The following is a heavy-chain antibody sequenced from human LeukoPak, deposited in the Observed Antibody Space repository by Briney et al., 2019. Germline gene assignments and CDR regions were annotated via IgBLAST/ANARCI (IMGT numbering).Heavy chain of an antibody. J-gene: IGHJ4*02. CDR1: GFTFTGYY. Sequence: ASVKVSCKASGFTFTGYYMHWVRQAPGQGLEWMGWINPNSGGTNYAQKFQGRVTMTRDTSISTAYMELSRLRSDDTAVYYCARVGGRMIVVVPPFDYWGQGTLVTVSS. CDR2: INPNSGGT. V-gene: IGHV1-2*02. D-gene: IGHD3-22*01. CDR3: ARVGGRMIVVVPPFDY.